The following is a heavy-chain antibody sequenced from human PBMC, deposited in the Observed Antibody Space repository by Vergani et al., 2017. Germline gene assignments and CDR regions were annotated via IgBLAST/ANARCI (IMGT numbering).Heavy chain of an antibody. J-gene: IGHJ4*02. CDR1: GGSISSGGYY. D-gene: IGHD3-22*01. V-gene: IGHV4-61*02. CDR3: ARDNYDSSGLDY. CDR2: IYTSGST. Sequence: QLQLQESGSGLVKPSQTLSLTCAVSGGSISSGGYYWSWIRQPAGKGLEWIGRIYTSGSTTYNPSLKSRVTISVDTSKNHFSLKLSSVTAADTAVYYCARDNYDSSGLDYWGQGTLVTVSA.